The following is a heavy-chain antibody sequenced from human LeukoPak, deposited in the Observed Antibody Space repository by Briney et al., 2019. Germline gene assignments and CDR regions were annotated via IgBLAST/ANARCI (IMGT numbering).Heavy chain of an antibody. Sequence: PSETLSLTCAVYGGSFSGYYWSWIRHPPGKGLEWIGEINHSGSTNYNPSLKSRVTISVDTSKNQFSLKLSSVTAADTAVYYCARAHIIVVVVAATRGGWFDPWGQGTLVTVSS. CDR3: ARAHIIVVVVAATRGGWFDP. V-gene: IGHV4-34*01. CDR1: GGSFSGYY. D-gene: IGHD2-15*01. CDR2: INHSGST. J-gene: IGHJ5*02.